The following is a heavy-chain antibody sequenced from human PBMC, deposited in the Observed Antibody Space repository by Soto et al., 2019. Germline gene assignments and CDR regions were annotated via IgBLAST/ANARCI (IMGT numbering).Heavy chain of an antibody. V-gene: IGHV3-30*18. J-gene: IGHJ4*02. Sequence: GSLRLSCAASGFTLSSHGMQWVRQAPGKGLEWVAVVSYGGGTKYCADSVKGRFTISRDNSKNTLYLQMNSLRAEDTAVYYCVKEFGVAGSSYESFFDYWGQGTLVTVSS. CDR1: GFTLSSHG. CDR3: VKEFGVAGSSYESFFDY. D-gene: IGHD5-18*01. CDR2: VSYGGGTK.